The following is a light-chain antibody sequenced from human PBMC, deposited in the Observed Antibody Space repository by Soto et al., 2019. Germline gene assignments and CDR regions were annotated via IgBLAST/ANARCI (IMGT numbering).Light chain of an antibody. J-gene: IGKJ2*01. V-gene: IGKV1-39*01. CDR1: QNIGRS. CDR3: QQTYSTPYT. Sequence: DIQMTQSPSSLSASVGDRVTITCRASQNIGRSLNWYQQKSGKAPKLLIYAAYSLQSGVPSRFSGSGSGTDFTVTISSLQPEDFATYYCQQTYSTPYTFGQATKLEIK. CDR2: AAY.